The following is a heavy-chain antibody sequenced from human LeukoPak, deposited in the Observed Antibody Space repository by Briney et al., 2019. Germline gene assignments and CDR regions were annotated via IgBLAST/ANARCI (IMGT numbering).Heavy chain of an antibody. Sequence: KTGGSLRLSCAASGFTFSSYSMNWVRQAPGKGLEWVGRIKSKTDGGTTDYAAPVKGRFTISRDDSKNTLYLQMNSLKTEDTAVYYCTTENQQLVLNWFDPWGQGTLVTVSS. V-gene: IGHV3-15*01. D-gene: IGHD6-13*01. CDR3: TTENQQLVLNWFDP. J-gene: IGHJ5*02. CDR1: GFTFSSYS. CDR2: IKSKTDGGTT.